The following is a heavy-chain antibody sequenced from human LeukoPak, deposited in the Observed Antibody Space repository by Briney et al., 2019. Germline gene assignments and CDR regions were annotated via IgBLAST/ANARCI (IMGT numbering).Heavy chain of an antibody. V-gene: IGHV3-30-3*01. J-gene: IGHJ3*02. CDR3: ARDMASGWYDAFDI. D-gene: IGHD6-19*01. Sequence: GRSLRLSCAASGFTFSSYAMHWVRQAPGKGLEWVAVISYDGSNKYYADSVKVRFTISRDNSKNTLYLQMNSLRAEDTAVYYCARDMASGWYDAFDIWGQGTMVTVSS. CDR1: GFTFSSYA. CDR2: ISYDGSNK.